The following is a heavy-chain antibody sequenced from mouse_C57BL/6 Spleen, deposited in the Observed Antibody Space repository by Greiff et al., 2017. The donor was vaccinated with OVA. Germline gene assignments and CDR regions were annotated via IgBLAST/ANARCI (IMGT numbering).Heavy chain of an antibody. CDR3: TRLNYSNFAWFAY. CDR1: GYTFTDYE. D-gene: IGHD2-5*01. V-gene: IGHV1-15*01. J-gene: IGHJ3*01. CDR2: IDPETGGT. Sequence: QVQLQQSGAELVRPGASVTLSCKASGYTFTDYEMHWVKQTPVHGLEWIGAIDPETGGTAYNQKFKGKAILTADKSSSTAYMELRSLTSEDSAVYYCTRLNYSNFAWFAYWGQGTLVTVSA.